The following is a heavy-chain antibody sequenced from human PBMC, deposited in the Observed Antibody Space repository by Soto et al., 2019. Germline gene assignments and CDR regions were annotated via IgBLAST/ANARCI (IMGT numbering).Heavy chain of an antibody. D-gene: IGHD3-10*01. J-gene: IGHJ6*02. CDR3: ARGSGFGEPLENGMDV. Sequence: QVQLVQSGAEVKKPGASVKVSCKASGYTFTSYDINWVRQATGQGLEWMGWMNPNSGNTGYAQKFQGRVTRTRKTAISTAYMELSSLRSEDTAVYYCARGSGFGEPLENGMDVWGQGTTVTVSS. CDR1: GYTFTSYD. V-gene: IGHV1-8*01. CDR2: MNPNSGNT.